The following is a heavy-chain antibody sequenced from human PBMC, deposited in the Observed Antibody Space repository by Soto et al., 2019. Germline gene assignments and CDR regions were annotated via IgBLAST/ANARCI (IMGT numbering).Heavy chain of an antibody. CDR1: GFTLHNFA. J-gene: IGHJ3*01. CDR2: VSGSGGNT. V-gene: IGHV3-23*01. Sequence: SGGSLRLSCAASGFTLHNFALNWVRQAPGKGPEWVSRVSGSGGNTYYADSVKGRFTVSRDNSKNTLFLQMNSLRGEDTAMYYCAKDPPSGYGRAFDVWGQGTMVTVSS. D-gene: IGHD5-18*01. CDR3: AKDPPSGYGRAFDV.